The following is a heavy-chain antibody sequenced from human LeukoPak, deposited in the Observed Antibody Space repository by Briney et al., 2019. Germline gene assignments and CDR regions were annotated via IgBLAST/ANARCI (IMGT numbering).Heavy chain of an antibody. D-gene: IGHD3-10*02. J-gene: IGHJ4*02. CDR3: ARDFRVFGELFVCDY. Sequence: GASVKVSCKASGYTFTSYGISWVRQAPGQGLEWMGWISAYNGNTNYAQKLQGRVTMTTDTSTSTAYMELRSLRSDDTAVYYCARDFRVFGELFVCDYWGQGTLVTVSS. V-gene: IGHV1-18*01. CDR2: ISAYNGNT. CDR1: GYTFTSYG.